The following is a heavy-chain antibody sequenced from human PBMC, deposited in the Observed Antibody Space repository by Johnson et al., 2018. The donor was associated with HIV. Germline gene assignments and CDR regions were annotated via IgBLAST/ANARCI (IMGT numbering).Heavy chain of an antibody. V-gene: IGHV3-33*03. CDR1: GFTFSSYG. D-gene: IGHD6-19*01. CDR2: IRYDGSTK. J-gene: IGHJ3*02. Sequence: QVQLVESGGGVVQPGRSLRLSCAASGFTFSSYGMHWVRQAPGKGLEWVAFIRYDGSTKYYADSVTGRFTISRDNAKNSLYLQMNSLRAEDTAVYYCAKKQWPEDDAFDIWGQGTMVTVSS. CDR3: AKKQWPEDDAFDI.